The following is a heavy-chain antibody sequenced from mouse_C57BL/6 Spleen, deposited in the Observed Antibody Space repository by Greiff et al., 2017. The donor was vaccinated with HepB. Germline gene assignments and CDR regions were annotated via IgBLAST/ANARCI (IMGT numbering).Heavy chain of an antibody. CDR1: GYAFSSSW. D-gene: IGHD1-1*01. CDR2: IYPGDGDT. CDR3: ARIGHLLLPYYAIDY. Sequence: VQLQQSGPELVKPGASVKISCKASGYAFSSSWMNWVKQRPGKGLEWIGRIYPGDGDTNYNGKFKGKATLTSDKSSSTAYMQLSSLTSEDSAVYFCARIGHLLLPYYAIDYWGQGTSVTVSS. V-gene: IGHV1-82*01. J-gene: IGHJ4*01.